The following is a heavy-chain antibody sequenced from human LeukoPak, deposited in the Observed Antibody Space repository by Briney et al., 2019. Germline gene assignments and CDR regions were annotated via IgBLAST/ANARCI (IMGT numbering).Heavy chain of an antibody. D-gene: IGHD2-2*01. CDR2: ISAGGVHT. Sequence: GGSLRLSCAASGFTFNNYAMSWVRQSPGKGLEWVSVISAGGVHTYYADSVKGRFTISRDNSKNTLYLQMNSLRAEDTAVYYCAKDTYCSSTSCSNGYWGQGTLVTVSS. V-gene: IGHV3-23*01. CDR1: GFTFNNYA. CDR3: AKDTYCSSTSCSNGY. J-gene: IGHJ4*02.